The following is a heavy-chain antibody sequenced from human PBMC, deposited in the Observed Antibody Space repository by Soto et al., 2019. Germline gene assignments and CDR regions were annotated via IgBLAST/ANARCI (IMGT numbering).Heavy chain of an antibody. D-gene: IGHD5-18*01. CDR2: TGGSGGVT. CDR3: AKGHPPDGYGYFSPEDDAFDI. Sequence: EVQLLESGGGLVQPGGSLRLSCAGSGFMFSTYAMSWVRQAPGKGLEWVSGTGGSGGVTYYADSVKGRFAVSRDNSKNTLYLQMNSLRAGDTAVYYCAKGHPPDGYGYFSPEDDAFDIWGQGTMVTVSS. V-gene: IGHV3-23*01. CDR1: GFMFSTYA. J-gene: IGHJ3*02.